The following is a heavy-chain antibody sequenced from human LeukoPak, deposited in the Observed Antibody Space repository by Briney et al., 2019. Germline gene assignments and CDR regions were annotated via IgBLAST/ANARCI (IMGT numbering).Heavy chain of an antibody. CDR1: GGAFSGYY. V-gene: IGHV4-34*01. J-gene: IGHJ4*02. D-gene: IGHD3-10*01. Sequence: SETLSLTCAVYGGAFSGYYWSWIRQPPGKGLEWIGEINHSGSTNYNPSLKSRVTISVDTSQNQFSLKLNSVTAADTAVYYCARDTYYCGSGIDYWGQGTLVTVSS. CDR3: ARDTYYCGSGIDY. CDR2: INHSGST.